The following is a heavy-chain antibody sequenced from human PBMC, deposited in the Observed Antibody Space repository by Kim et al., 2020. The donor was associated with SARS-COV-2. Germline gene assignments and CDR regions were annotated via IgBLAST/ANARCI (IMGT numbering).Heavy chain of an antibody. Sequence: ASVKVSCKASGYTFTSYGISWVRQAPGQGLEWMGWLSAYNGNTHYAQKLQGRVTMTTDTSTSTAYMELRSLRSDDTAVYYCARAQGYIAVAPIDYWGQGTLVTVSS. D-gene: IGHD6-19*01. CDR1: GYTFTSYG. J-gene: IGHJ4*02. CDR3: ARAQGYIAVAPIDY. CDR2: LSAYNGNT. V-gene: IGHV1-18*01.